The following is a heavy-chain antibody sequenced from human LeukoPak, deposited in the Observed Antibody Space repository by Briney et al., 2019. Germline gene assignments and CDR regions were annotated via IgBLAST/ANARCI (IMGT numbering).Heavy chain of an antibody. V-gene: IGHV4-4*07. Sequence: PSETLSLTCTVSGGSISSYYWSWIRQPAGKGLEWIGRIYTSGSTNSNPSLKSRVTMSVDTSKNQFSLKLSSVTAADTAVYYCARDMAWDYYGSGSYLPDYWGQGTLVTVSS. CDR1: GGSISSYY. CDR2: IYTSGST. CDR3: ARDMAWDYYGSGSYLPDY. D-gene: IGHD3-10*01. J-gene: IGHJ4*02.